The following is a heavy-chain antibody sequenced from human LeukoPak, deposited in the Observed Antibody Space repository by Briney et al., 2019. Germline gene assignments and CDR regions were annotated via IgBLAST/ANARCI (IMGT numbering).Heavy chain of an antibody. CDR2: ISYDGSNK. D-gene: IGHD5-12*01. Sequence: GGSLRLSCAASGFTFSSYGMHWVRQAPGKGLEWVAVISYDGSNKYYADSVKGRFTISRDNSKNTLYLQMNSLRAEDTAVYYCAKRIVATTPKYYYYYYGMDVWGQGTTVTVSS. CDR3: AKRIVATTPKYYYYYYGMDV. J-gene: IGHJ6*02. V-gene: IGHV3-30*18. CDR1: GFTFSSYG.